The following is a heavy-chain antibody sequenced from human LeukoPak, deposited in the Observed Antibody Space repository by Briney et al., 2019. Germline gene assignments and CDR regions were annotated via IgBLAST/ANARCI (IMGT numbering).Heavy chain of an antibody. Sequence: ASVTVSCKASGYTFTGYYMHWVRQAPGQGLEWMGWINPNSGGTNYAQKFQGRVTMTRDTSISTAYMELSRLRSDDTAVYYCARETPITFGGVIAQLDYWGQGTLVTVSS. V-gene: IGHV1-2*02. J-gene: IGHJ4*02. CDR1: GYTFTGYY. D-gene: IGHD3-16*02. CDR3: ARETPITFGGVIAQLDY. CDR2: INPNSGGT.